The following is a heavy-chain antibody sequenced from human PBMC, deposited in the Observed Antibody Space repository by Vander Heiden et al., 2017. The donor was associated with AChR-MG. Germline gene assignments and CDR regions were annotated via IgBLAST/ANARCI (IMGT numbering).Heavy chain of an antibody. Sequence: QVQLVQSGAEVQKPGSSVKVSCKASGGTFSSYAISWVRQAPGQGLEWMGGIIPIFGTANYAQKFQGRVTITADKSTSTAYMELSSLRSEDTAVYYCARVREGFIVVVTALIDDAFDIWGQGTMVTVSS. J-gene: IGHJ3*02. D-gene: IGHD2-21*02. CDR3: ARVREGFIVVVTALIDDAFDI. CDR1: GGTFSSYA. V-gene: IGHV1-69*06. CDR2: IIPIFGTA.